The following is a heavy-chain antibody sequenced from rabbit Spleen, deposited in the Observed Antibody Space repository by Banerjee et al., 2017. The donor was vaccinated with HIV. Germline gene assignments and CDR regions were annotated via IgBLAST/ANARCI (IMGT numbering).Heavy chain of an antibody. CDR1: GFDFISSYY. CDR3: SRRGPSSGCSKNL. D-gene: IGHD4-1*01. CDR2: IAGGNSENN. Sequence: QEQLVESGGGLVQPEGSLTLTCKASGFDFISSYYIEWVRQAPGKGLEWIACIAGGNSENNYHATWAKGRFTISKTSPTTVTLQMTSLTAADTATYFCSRRGPSSGCSKNLWGQGTLVTVS. J-gene: IGHJ4*01. V-gene: IGHV1S45*01.